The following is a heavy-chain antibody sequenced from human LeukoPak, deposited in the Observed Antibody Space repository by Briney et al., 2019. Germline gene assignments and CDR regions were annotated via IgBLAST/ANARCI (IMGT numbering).Heavy chain of an antibody. V-gene: IGHV1-18*01. Sequence: GASVKVSCKASGYTFTSYSISWVRQAPGQGLEWMGWISAYNGNTNYAQKLQGRVTMTTDTSTSTAYMELRSLRSDDTAVYHCARDRPYYYDSSGYLLLGYWGQGTLVTVSS. CDR3: ARDRPYYYDSSGYLLLGY. J-gene: IGHJ4*02. D-gene: IGHD3-22*01. CDR1: GYTFTSYS. CDR2: ISAYNGNT.